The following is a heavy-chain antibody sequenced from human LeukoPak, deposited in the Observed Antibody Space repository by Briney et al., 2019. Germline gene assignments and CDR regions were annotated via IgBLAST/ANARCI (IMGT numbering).Heavy chain of an antibody. Sequence: PSETLSLTCTVSGGSISSYYWSWIRQPPGKGLEWIGYIYYSGSTNYNPSLKSRVTISVDTSKNQFSLKLSSVTAADTAVYYCARRSGGSCYSAEYWGQGTLVTVSS. CDR2: IYYSGST. J-gene: IGHJ4*02. V-gene: IGHV4-59*08. D-gene: IGHD2-15*01. CDR3: ARRSGGSCYSAEY. CDR1: GGSISSYY.